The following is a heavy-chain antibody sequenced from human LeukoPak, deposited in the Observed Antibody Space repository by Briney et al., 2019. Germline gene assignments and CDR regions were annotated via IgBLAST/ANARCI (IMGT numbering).Heavy chain of an antibody. CDR2: MHYSGTT. CDR1: GGSTSNSPYY. J-gene: IGHJ4*02. D-gene: IGHD1-26*01. V-gene: IGHV4-39*01. Sequence: SETLSLTCNVSGGSTSNSPYYWGWIRQPPGKGLEWIGSMHYSGTTYHNPSLRSRVTISVDTSKNQFSLRLISVTAADTAVYYCARNDRGRPADYWGQGTLVTVSS. CDR3: ARNDRGRPADY.